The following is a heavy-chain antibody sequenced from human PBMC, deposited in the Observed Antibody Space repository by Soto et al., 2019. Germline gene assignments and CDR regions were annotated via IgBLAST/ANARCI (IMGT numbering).Heavy chain of an antibody. Sequence: ASVKVSCKASGYTFTNNDVTWVRQATGQGLEWMGWMNPGSGDTEYAQKFQGRVTMTRNISIATAYMELRSLRSEDTATYYCARMASFGSLNWFDPWGQGTLVTVSS. D-gene: IGHD3-10*01. CDR3: ARMASFGSLNWFDP. V-gene: IGHV1-8*01. CDR2: MNPGSGDT. CDR1: GYTFTNND. J-gene: IGHJ5*02.